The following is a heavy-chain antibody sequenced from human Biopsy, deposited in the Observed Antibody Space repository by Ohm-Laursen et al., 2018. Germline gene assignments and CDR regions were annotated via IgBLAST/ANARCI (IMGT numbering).Heavy chain of an antibody. V-gene: IGHV4-59*08. CDR3: AKHGSGWTGDDALHI. CDR2: ISYSGST. Sequence: GTLSLTCTVSGGSISGSSWSWIRQAPGRGLEWVGYISYSGSTSNNPSLKSRITISVDTSKTQISLKVTSGTAADTAVYYCAKHGSGWTGDDALHIWGQGTMVTVSS. CDR1: GGSISGSS. J-gene: IGHJ3*02. D-gene: IGHD6-19*01.